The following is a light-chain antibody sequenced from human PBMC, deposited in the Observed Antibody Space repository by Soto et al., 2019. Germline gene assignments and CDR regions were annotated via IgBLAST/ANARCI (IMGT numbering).Light chain of an antibody. V-gene: IGKV4-1*01. CDR2: WAS. CDR3: QQYYSTPFT. Sequence: DIVMTQSPDSLAVSLGERATINCKSSQSVLSSSNNRNYLAWYQQKPGQPPTLLIYWASTQESGVPDRFSGSGSGTDFTLTISSLQAEDVAVYYCQQYYSTPFTFGPGTKVDIK. CDR1: QSVLSSSNNRNY. J-gene: IGKJ3*01.